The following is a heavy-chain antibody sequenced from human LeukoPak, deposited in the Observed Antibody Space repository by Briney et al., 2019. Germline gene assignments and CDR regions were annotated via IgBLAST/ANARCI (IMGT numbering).Heavy chain of an antibody. CDR3: AKEHSSSAGGFDY. CDR2: ISWDGHST. V-gene: IGHV3-43D*03. Sequence: QPGGSLRLSCAASGFTFDDYAMHWVRQAPGKGLEWVSLISWDGHSTFYADSVKGRFTISRDNSKNSLYLQMNSLRAEDTALYYCAKEHSSSAGGFDYWGQGTLVTVSS. CDR1: GFTFDDYA. J-gene: IGHJ4*02. D-gene: IGHD6-6*01.